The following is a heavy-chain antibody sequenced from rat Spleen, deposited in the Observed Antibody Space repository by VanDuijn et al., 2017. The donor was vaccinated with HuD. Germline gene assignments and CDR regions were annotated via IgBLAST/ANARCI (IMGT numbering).Heavy chain of an antibody. J-gene: IGHJ2*01. D-gene: IGHD1-6*01. CDR1: GFSLSNLA. V-gene: IGHV2-15*01. CDR3: TRGPPRDAVDYYYGYYFDY. CDR2: IWSGGST. Sequence: QVQLKESGPGLVQPAQTLSLTCSVSGFSLSNLAVNWIRQPPGKGLEWMGAIWSGGSTDYNSALRSRLSISRDTSKSQVFLKMNSLQTEDTAIYFCTRGPPRDAVDYYYGYYFDYWGQGVMVTVSS.